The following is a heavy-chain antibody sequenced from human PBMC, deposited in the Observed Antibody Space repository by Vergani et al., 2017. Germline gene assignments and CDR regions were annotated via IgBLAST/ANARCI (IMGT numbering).Heavy chain of an antibody. CDR1: GFTFDDYA. Sequence: EVQLVESGGGLVQTGRSLRLSCAASGFTFDDYAMHWVRQAPGKGLEWVSGISWNSGSIGYADSVKGRFTISRDNAKNSLYLQMNSLRAEDTALYYCAKSDYYDSSGYYDYWGQGTLVTVSS. J-gene: IGHJ4*02. CDR2: ISWNSGSI. D-gene: IGHD3-22*01. V-gene: IGHV3-9*01. CDR3: AKSDYYDSSGYYDY.